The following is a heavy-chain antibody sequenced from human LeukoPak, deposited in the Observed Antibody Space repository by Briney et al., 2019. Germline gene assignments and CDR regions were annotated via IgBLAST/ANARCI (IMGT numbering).Heavy chain of an antibody. D-gene: IGHD3-10*01. CDR2: MSPNSGNT. Sequence: ASVKVSCKASGYTFTTYDINWVRQATGQGLEWMGWMSPNSGNTGYAQKFQGRVTITRSTSISTAYMELSSLRSEDTAVYYCARRPGSGRNPFHIWGQGTMVTVSS. J-gene: IGHJ3*02. CDR3: ARRPGSGRNPFHI. V-gene: IGHV1-8*03. CDR1: GYTFTTYD.